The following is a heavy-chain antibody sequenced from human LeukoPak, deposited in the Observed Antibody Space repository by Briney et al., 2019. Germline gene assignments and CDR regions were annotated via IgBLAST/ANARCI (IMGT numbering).Heavy chain of an antibody. D-gene: IGHD5-12*01. Sequence: SQTLSLTCAISGDGVSSNSAAWNWIRQSPSRGLEWLGRTYYRSKWYNDYAVSVKSRITINPDTSKNQFSLQLNSVTPEDTAVYYCAREVDSLLATILHWFDPWGQGTLVTVSS. CDR1: GDGVSSNSAA. V-gene: IGHV6-1*01. CDR3: AREVDSLLATILHWFDP. J-gene: IGHJ5*02. CDR2: TYYRSKWYN.